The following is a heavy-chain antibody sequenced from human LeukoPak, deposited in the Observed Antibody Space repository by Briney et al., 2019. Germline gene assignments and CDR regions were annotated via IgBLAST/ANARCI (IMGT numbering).Heavy chain of an antibody. CDR1: GFTFSSYL. D-gene: IGHD6-6*01. CDR3: ARPYRSWYSDY. Sequence: GGSLRLSCAASGFTFSSYLMSWVRQAPGKGLQWVANIKQDGSEKYYVDSVKGRFTISRDNAKNSLYLQMNSLRAEDTAVYYCARPYRSWYSDYWGQGTLVTVSS. J-gene: IGHJ4*02. V-gene: IGHV3-7*01. CDR2: IKQDGSEK.